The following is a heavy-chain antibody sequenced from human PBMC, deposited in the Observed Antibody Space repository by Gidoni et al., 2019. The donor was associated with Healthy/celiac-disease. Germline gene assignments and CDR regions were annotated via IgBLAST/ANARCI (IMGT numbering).Heavy chain of an antibody. Sequence: PGLVKPSETLSLTCTVSGGSISRYYWSWIRQPPGKGLEWIGYIYYSGSTNYNPSLKSRVTISVDTSKNQFSLKLSSVTAADTAVYYCARSDWYYDSSGYYGYYFDYWGQGTLVTVSS. V-gene: IGHV4-59*01. J-gene: IGHJ4*02. D-gene: IGHD3-22*01. CDR1: GGSISRYY. CDR3: ARSDWYYDSSGYYGYYFDY. CDR2: IYYSGST.